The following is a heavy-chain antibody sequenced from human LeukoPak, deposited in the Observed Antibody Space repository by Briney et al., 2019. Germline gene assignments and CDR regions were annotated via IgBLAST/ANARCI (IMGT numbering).Heavy chain of an antibody. V-gene: IGHV4-61*02. CDR2: IYTSGNT. CDR3: ARGGGSYSSRSSQGDFDY. CDR1: GGSISSGGYY. D-gene: IGHD6-13*01. J-gene: IGHJ4*02. Sequence: SETLSLTCTVSGGSISSGGYYWSWIRQPAGKGLEWIGRIYTSGNTNYNPSLKSRVTISVDTSKNQFSLKLSSVTAADTAVYYCARGGGSYSSRSSQGDFDYWGQGTLVTVSS.